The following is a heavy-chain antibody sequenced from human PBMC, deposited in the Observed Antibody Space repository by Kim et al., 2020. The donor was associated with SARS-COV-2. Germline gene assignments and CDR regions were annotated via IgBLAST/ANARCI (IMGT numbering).Heavy chain of an antibody. V-gene: IGHV1-3*01. CDR1: GYTFKTYP. CDR3: VRDMNPTVYDY. CDR2: VNAANDQT. D-gene: IGHD4-4*01. J-gene: IGHJ4*02. Sequence: ASVKVSCKASGYTFKTYPIHWLRQAPGQTLEWMGWVNAANDQTQYSQKFQGRITISRDTSANTAYMELRSLTTKDTAFYYCVRDMNPTVYDYWGQGTLVT.